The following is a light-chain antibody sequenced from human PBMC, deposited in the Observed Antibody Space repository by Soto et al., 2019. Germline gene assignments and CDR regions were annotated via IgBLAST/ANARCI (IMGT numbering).Light chain of an antibody. CDR2: EVT. CDR1: ISDIGGYNY. V-gene: IGLV2-14*01. Sequence: QCLLTQPASVSGSPGQSITISCTGTISDIGGYNYVSWYQHHPGKAPKLMIYEVTNRPSGVSSRFSGSKSGNRASLTISGLLAEDEADYYCSSYTSSSTLDSVFGTGTKVTVL. CDR3: SSYTSSSTLDSV. J-gene: IGLJ1*01.